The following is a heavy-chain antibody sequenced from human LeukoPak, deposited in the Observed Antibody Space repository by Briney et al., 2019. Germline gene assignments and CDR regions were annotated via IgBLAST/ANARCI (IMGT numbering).Heavy chain of an antibody. J-gene: IGHJ4*02. D-gene: IGHD3-22*01. Sequence: GGSLRLSCAASGFTFSSYAMSWVRQAPGKGLEWVSAISGSGGSTYYADSVKGRFTISRDNAKNSLYLQMNSLRAEDTAVYYCARSSYDSSAEDFDYWGQGTLVTVSS. CDR2: ISGSGGST. V-gene: IGHV3-23*01. CDR1: GFTFSSYA. CDR3: ARSSYDSSAEDFDY.